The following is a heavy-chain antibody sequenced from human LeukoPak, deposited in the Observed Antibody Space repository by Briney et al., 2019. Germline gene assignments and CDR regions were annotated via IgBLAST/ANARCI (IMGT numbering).Heavy chain of an antibody. Sequence: PGGSLRLSCAASGFTFSSYWMSWVRQAPGKGLEWVSVIRWHGSNTYYADSVKGRFTISRDNSKNSLYLQMNSLGAEDTALYYCAKTSGSYYKVLDYWGQGTLVTVSS. V-gene: IGHV3-43D*03. J-gene: IGHJ4*02. CDR2: IRWHGSNT. D-gene: IGHD3-10*01. CDR3: AKTSGSYYKVLDY. CDR1: GFTFSSYW.